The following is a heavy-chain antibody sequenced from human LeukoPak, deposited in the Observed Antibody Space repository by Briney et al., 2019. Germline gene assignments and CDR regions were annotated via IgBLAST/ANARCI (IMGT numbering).Heavy chain of an antibody. CDR1: GFTFRSYG. CDR2: ISYDGSNK. CDR3: AKELSFDI. J-gene: IGHJ3*02. V-gene: IGHV3-30*18. Sequence: PGRSLRLSCAASGFTFRSYGMHWVRQAPGKGLEWVAVISYDGSNKYYADSVKGRFTISRDNSKNTLYLQMNSLRAEDTAVYYCAKELSFDIWGQGTMVTVSS.